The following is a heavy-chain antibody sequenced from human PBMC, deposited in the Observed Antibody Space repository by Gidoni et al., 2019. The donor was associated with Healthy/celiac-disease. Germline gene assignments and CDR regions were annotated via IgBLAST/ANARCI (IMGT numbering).Heavy chain of an antibody. D-gene: IGHD3-22*01. J-gene: IGHJ3*02. V-gene: IGHV3-23*01. CDR1: GFTFSSYA. CDR3: AKVITMIVVVIDDAFDI. Sequence: EVQLLESGGGLVQPGGSLRLSCAASGFTFSSYAMSWVRQAPGKGLEWVSAISGSGGSTYYADSGKGRFTISRDNSKNTLYLQMNSLRAEDTAVYYCAKVITMIVVVIDDAFDIWGQGTMVTVSS. CDR2: ISGSGGST.